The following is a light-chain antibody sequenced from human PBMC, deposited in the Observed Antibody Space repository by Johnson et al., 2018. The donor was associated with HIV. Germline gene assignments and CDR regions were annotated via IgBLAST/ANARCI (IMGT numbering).Light chain of an antibody. Sequence: HSVLTQPPSVSAAPGQKVTISCSGSYSNIANNYVSWYQQLPGAAPKLLIYKDDKRPSGIPDRFSGSKSGTSATLGITGLQTGDEADYYCGTWDKSLNTGAVFGTGTKVTVL. CDR1: YSNIANNY. J-gene: IGLJ1*01. CDR3: GTWDKSLNTGAV. V-gene: IGLV1-51*02. CDR2: KDD.